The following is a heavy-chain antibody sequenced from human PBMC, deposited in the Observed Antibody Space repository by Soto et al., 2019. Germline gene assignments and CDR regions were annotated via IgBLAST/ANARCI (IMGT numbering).Heavy chain of an antibody. CDR1: GFTFSSYW. D-gene: IGHD3-9*01. CDR2: IKQDGSEK. J-gene: IGHJ5*02. V-gene: IGHV3-7*04. CDR3: ARDRPTYYVILTGYYLVGWFDP. Sequence: EVQLVESGGGLVQPGGSLRLSCAASGFTFSSYWMSWVRQAPGKGLEWVANIKQDGSEKYYVDSVKGRFTISRDNAKNSLYLEMNSLRAEDTAVYYCARDRPTYYVILTGYYLVGWFDPWGQGTLVTVSS.